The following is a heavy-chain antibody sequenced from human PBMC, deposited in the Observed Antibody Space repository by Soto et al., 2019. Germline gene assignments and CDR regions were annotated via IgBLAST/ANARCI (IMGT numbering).Heavy chain of an antibody. CDR2: IYYSRST. CDR1: GGSISSYY. D-gene: IGHD3-22*01. V-gene: IGHV4-59*01. Sequence: PSETLSLTCTVSGGSISSYYWSWIRQPPGKGLEWIGYIYYSRSTNYNPSLKSRVTISVDTSKNQFSLKLSSVTAADTAVYYCARERGLNYYDSSGYYPPFYYYGMDVWGQGTTVTVS. CDR3: ARERGLNYYDSSGYYPPFYYYGMDV. J-gene: IGHJ6*02.